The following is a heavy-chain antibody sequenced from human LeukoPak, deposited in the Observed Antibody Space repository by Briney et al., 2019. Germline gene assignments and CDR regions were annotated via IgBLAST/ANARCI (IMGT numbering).Heavy chain of an antibody. CDR1: GGSISSYY. CDR3: ARGGWSAFDI. CDR2: IYYSGTT. V-gene: IGHV4-59*01. D-gene: IGHD3-10*01. J-gene: IGHJ3*02. Sequence: SETLSLTCTVSGGSISSYYWSWIRQPPGKGLEWIGYIYYSGTTNYNPYLKSRVTISVDTSKNQFSMKLRSATAADTAVYYCARGGWSAFDIWGQGTMVTVSS.